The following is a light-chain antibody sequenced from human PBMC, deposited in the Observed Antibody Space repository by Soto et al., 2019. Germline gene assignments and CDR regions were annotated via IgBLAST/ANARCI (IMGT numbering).Light chain of an antibody. J-gene: IGKJ1*01. CDR2: AAS. Sequence: AIPMTQSPSSLSASVGDRVTITCRASQGIRNDLGWYQQKPGKAPKLLIYAASSLQSGVPSRFSGSGSGTDFTLTISSLQPEDFATYYCLQDYNYLGTFGQGTKVDIK. V-gene: IGKV1-6*01. CDR1: QGIRND. CDR3: LQDYNYLGT.